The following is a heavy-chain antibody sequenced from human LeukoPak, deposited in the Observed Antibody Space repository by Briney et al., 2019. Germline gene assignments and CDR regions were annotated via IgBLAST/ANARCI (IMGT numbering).Heavy chain of an antibody. CDR2: IKQDGSEK. Sequence: GGSLRLSCTASGFRFGDYAMSWVRQAPGKGLEWVANIKQDGSEKYYVDSVKGLFTISRDNAKNSLHLQMNSLRAEDTAVYYCAREVEHQGAFDIWGQGTMVTVSS. V-gene: IGHV3-7*01. J-gene: IGHJ3*02. CDR3: AREVEHQGAFDI. D-gene: IGHD5-24*01. CDR1: GFRFGDYA.